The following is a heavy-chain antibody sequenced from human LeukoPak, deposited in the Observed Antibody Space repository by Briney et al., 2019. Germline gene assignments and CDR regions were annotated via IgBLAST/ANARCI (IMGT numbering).Heavy chain of an antibody. CDR3: ARDLGYCSSTSCYGFDY. Sequence: PSETLSLTCTVSGGSISSYYWSWIRQPPEKGLEWIGYIYYSGSTYYNPSLKSRVTISVDTSKNQFSLKLSSVTAADTAVYYCARDLGYCSSTSCYGFDYWGQGTLVTVSS. CDR2: IYYSGST. J-gene: IGHJ4*02. D-gene: IGHD2-2*01. CDR1: GGSISSYY. V-gene: IGHV4-59*12.